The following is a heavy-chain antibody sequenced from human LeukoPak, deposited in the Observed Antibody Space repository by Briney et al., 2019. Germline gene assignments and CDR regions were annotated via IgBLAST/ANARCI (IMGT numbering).Heavy chain of an antibody. V-gene: IGHV4-39*06. D-gene: IGHD3-22*01. CDR1: GGSISSSSYY. Sequence: SETLSLTCTVSGGSISSSSYYWGWIRQPPGKGLECIGSIYYSGSTYYNRSLKSRVTISVDTSKNQFALKQSSGSGPDRAVYWCARVGRINLIVVVITGNWYFDLWGRRTLVTVSS. CDR2: IYYSGST. J-gene: IGHJ2*01. CDR3: ARVGRINLIVVVITGNWYFDL.